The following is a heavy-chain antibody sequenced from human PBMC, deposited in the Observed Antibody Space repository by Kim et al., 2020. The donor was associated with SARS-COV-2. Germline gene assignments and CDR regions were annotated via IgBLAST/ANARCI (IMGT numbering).Heavy chain of an antibody. CDR2: IIPIFGTA. J-gene: IGHJ4*02. D-gene: IGHD3-10*01. CDR3: ARDLGDYYGSGLYDY. V-gene: IGHV1-69*13. CDR1: GGTFSSYA. Sequence: SVKVSCKASGGTFSSYAISWVRQAPGQGLEWMGGIIPIFGTANYAQKFQGRVTITADESTSTAYMELSSLRSEDTAVYYCARDLGDYYGSGLYDYWGQGTLVTVSS.